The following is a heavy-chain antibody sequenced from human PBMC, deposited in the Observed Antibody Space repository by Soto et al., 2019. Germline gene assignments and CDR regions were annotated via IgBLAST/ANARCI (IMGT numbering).Heavy chain of an antibody. CDR1: GFTFSSYA. Sequence: PEVSLRLSCAASGFTFSSYAMSWVRQAPGKGLQWVSAISGSGGSTYYADSVKGRFTISRDNSKNTLYLQMNSLRAEDTAVYYCAKVPYGYCGGDCYPYYFDYWGQGTLVTVSS. J-gene: IGHJ4*02. V-gene: IGHV3-23*01. D-gene: IGHD2-21*02. CDR2: ISGSGGST. CDR3: AKVPYGYCGGDCYPYYFDY.